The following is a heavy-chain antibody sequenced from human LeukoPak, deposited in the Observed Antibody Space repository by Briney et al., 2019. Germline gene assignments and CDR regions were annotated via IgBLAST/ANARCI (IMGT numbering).Heavy chain of an antibody. CDR2: INHSGST. CDR1: GESFSGYY. V-gene: IGHV4-34*01. J-gene: IGHJ5*02. D-gene: IGHD2-15*01. CDR3: ARVTPYCSGGSSYPGWFDP. Sequence: SETLSLTCAVYGESFSGYYWSWIRQPPGKGLEWIGEINHSGSTNYNPSLKSRVTISVDTSKNQFSLKLSSVTAADTAVYYCARVTPYCSGGSSYPGWFDPWGQGTLVTVSS.